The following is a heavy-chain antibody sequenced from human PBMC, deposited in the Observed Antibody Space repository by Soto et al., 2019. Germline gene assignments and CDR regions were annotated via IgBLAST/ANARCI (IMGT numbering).Heavy chain of an antibody. CDR1: GFTFSSYG. Sequence: QVQLVESGGGVVQPGRSLRLSCAAFGFTFSSYGMHWVRQAPGKGLEWVAVIWYDGSNKYYADSVKGRFTISRDNSKNTLYLQMNSLRAEDTAVYYCARVQGPKNSYGTHWGQGTLVTVSS. V-gene: IGHV3-33*01. D-gene: IGHD5-18*01. J-gene: IGHJ4*02. CDR3: ARVQGPKNSYGTH. CDR2: IWYDGSNK.